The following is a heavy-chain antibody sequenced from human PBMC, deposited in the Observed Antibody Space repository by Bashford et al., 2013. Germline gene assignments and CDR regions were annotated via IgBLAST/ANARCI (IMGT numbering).Heavy chain of an antibody. D-gene: IGHD3-10*01. J-gene: IGHJ6*02. Sequence: GSLRLSCAASGFTFSSYAMGWVRRAPGKGLEWVSIISISGSNTYYADSVKGRFTISRDSSKSTLYLQMNSLRAEDTAVYYCAKGSLLKLGGDVWGQGTTVTVSS. CDR1: GFTFSSYA. CDR2: ISISGSNT. V-gene: IGHV3-23*01. CDR3: AKGSLLKLGGDV.